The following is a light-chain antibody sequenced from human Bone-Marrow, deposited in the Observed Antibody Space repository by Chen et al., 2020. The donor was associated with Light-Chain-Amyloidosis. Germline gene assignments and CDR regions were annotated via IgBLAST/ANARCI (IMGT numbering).Light chain of an antibody. V-gene: IGLV6-57*01. CDR2: GDD. J-gene: IGLJ3*02. Sequence: NFMLTQPHSLSESPGKTVIISRTRSSGNIATNYVQRYQQRPGSSPATVIYGDDQRPSGVPDRFSGSIDRSSNSATLTISGLKTEDDADYYCQSYRGSSQVVFGGGTKLTVL. CDR3: QSYRGSSQVV. CDR1: SGNIATNY.